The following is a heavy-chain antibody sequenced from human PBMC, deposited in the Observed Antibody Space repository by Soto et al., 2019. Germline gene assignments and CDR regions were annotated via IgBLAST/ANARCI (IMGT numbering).Heavy chain of an antibody. V-gene: IGHV1-69*13. CDR3: ARDWLAAAGKKGIDY. Sequence: SVTGSCTASGGTFSSYAISWVRQAPGQGLEWMGGIIPIFGTANYAQEFQGRVTITADESTSTAYMELSSLRSEDTAVYYCARDWLAAAGKKGIDYWGQGTLVT. CDR2: IIPIFGTA. CDR1: GGTFSSYA. D-gene: IGHD6-13*01. J-gene: IGHJ4*02.